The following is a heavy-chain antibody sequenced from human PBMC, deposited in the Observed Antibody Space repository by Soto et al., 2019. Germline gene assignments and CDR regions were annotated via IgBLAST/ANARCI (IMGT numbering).Heavy chain of an antibody. Sequence: QVTLKESGPVLVKPTATLTLTCTASWFSLSNGRRGVSWIRQPPGKALEWLAHIFPNDEKRFNKSLKSRISSSKDTSTSQVVLIMTNMDPVDTATYYCARTEDGGSTLTPSCWFDAWGKGTLVTVSS. CDR1: WFSLSNGRRG. CDR3: ARTEDGGSTLTPSCWFDA. CDR2: IFPNDEK. D-gene: IGHD2-15*01. V-gene: IGHV2-26*01. J-gene: IGHJ5*02.